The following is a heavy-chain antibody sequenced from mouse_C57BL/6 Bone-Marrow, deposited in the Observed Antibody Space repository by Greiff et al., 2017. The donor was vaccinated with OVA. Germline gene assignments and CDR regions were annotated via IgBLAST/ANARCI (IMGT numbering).Heavy chain of an antibody. CDR3: ARGTTVVGYFDV. CDR1: GYTFTDYY. D-gene: IGHD1-1*01. J-gene: IGHJ1*03. CDR2: INPNNGGT. V-gene: IGHV1-26*01. Sequence: EVQLQQSGPELVKPGASVKISCKASGYTFTDYYMNWVKQSHGKSLEWIGDINPNNGGTSYNQKFKGKATLTVDKSSSTAYMELRSLTSEDSAVYYCARGTTVVGYFDVWGTGTTVTVSS.